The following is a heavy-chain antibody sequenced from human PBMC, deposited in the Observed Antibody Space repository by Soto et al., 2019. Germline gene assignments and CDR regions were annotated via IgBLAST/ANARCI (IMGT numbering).Heavy chain of an antibody. Sequence: SETLSLTCTVSGGSISSGGYYWSWIRQHPGKGLEWIGYIYYSGSTYYNPSLKSRVTISVDTSKNQFSLKLSSVTAADTAVYYCARMNNADIVVVPAVEEGAYYFDYWGQGTLVTVSS. V-gene: IGHV4-31*03. CDR2: IYYSGST. D-gene: IGHD2-2*01. CDR1: GGSISSGGYY. J-gene: IGHJ4*02. CDR3: ARMNNADIVVVPAVEEGAYYFDY.